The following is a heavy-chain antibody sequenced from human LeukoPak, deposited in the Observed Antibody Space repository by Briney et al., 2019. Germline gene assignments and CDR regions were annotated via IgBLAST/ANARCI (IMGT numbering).Heavy chain of an antibody. D-gene: IGHD2-15*01. J-gene: IGHJ5*02. V-gene: IGHV3-21*01. CDR3: ATHCSGGSCYSGWFDP. CDR1: GFTFSSYS. Sequence: GGSLRLSCAASGFTFSSYSMNWVRQAPGKGLGWVSSISSSSSYIYYADSVKGRFTISRDNAKNSLYLQMNSLRAEDTVVYYCATHCSGGSCYSGWFDPWGQGTLVTVSS. CDR2: ISSSSSYI.